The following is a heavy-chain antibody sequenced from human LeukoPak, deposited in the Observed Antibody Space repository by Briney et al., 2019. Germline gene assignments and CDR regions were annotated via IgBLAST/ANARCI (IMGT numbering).Heavy chain of an antibody. CDR2: ISSSGGIT. CDR1: GFIFSDYY. Sequence: RGSLRLSCAASGFIFSDYYRTWIRQAPGKGLEWVSYISSSGGITYYADSVKGRFTISRDNAKNSLYLEMNSLRDDDTAVYFCARTGGAGSPSDTWGQGTLVTVSS. V-gene: IGHV3-11*01. CDR3: ARTGGAGSPSDT. J-gene: IGHJ5*02. D-gene: IGHD3-10*01.